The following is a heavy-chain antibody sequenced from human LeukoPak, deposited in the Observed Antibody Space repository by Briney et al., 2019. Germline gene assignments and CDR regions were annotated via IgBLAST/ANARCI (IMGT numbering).Heavy chain of an antibody. CDR1: GGSISNGGHY. CDR2: IYYTGKI. D-gene: IGHD1-1*01. CDR3: ARRVGKFPTYYFDY. V-gene: IGHV4-31*03. Sequence: NTSQTLSLTCTVSGGSISNGGHYWSWIRQHPEKGLEWIAYIYYTGKINYNPSLKSRIAMSVDTSKNQFSLKLSSVTAADTAVYYCARRVGKFPTYYFDYWGQGARVTVS. J-gene: IGHJ4*02.